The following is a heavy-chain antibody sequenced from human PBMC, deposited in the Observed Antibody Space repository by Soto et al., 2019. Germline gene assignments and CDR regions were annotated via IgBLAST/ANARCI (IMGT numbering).Heavy chain of an antibody. CDR1: GFIFNSYS. D-gene: IGHD1-26*01. J-gene: IGHJ4*02. Sequence: PGGTLRLSCVASGFIFNSYSMNWVRQAPGKGLEWISYINSASTSVFYADSVKGRFTISRDNARNSLYLQMNSLRAEDAAVYYCASSASPDAYWGQGTRVTVSS. CDR3: ASSASPDAY. CDR2: INSASTSV. V-gene: IGHV3-48*01.